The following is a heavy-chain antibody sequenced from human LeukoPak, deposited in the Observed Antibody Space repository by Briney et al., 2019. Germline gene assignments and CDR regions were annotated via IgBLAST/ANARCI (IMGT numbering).Heavy chain of an antibody. D-gene: IGHD4-17*01. J-gene: IGHJ6*02. CDR3: ARRLRDRRSDYYYGMDV. CDR1: GGSISSYY. Sequence: PSETLSLTCTVSGGSISSYYWSWIRQPPGKGLEWIGYIYYSGSTNYNPSLKSRVTISVDTSKNQFSLKLSSVTAADTAVYYCARRLRDRRSDYYYGMDVWGQGTTVTVSS. CDR2: IYYSGST. V-gene: IGHV4-59*01.